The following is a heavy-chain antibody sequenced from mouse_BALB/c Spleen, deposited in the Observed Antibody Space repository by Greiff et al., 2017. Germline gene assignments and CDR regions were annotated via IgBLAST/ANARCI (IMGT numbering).Heavy chain of an antibody. CDR3: ARDYGSSYRAWFAY. J-gene: IGHJ3*01. D-gene: IGHD1-1*01. Sequence: QVQLQQSGAELVKPGASVKLSCKASGYTFTSYYMYWVKQRPGQGLEWIGEINPSNGGTNFNEKFKSKATLTVDKSSSTAYMQLSSLTSEDSAVYYCARDYGSSYRAWFAYWGQGTLVTVSA. V-gene: IGHV1S81*02. CDR2: INPSNGGT. CDR1: GYTFTSYY.